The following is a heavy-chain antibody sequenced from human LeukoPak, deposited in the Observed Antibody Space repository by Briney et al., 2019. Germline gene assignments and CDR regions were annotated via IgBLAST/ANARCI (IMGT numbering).Heavy chain of an antibody. J-gene: IGHJ5*02. CDR2: INYSGST. Sequence: SETLSLTCTVSGGSISSDNYQWSWIRQPPGKGLEWIGYINYSGSTYYNPSLKSRVTISVDTSKNQFSLKLTSVTAADTAVYYCARYGSGNTWFDPWGQGTLVTVSS. CDR3: ARYGSGNTWFDP. V-gene: IGHV4-30-4*01. D-gene: IGHD3-10*01. CDR1: GGSISSDNYQ.